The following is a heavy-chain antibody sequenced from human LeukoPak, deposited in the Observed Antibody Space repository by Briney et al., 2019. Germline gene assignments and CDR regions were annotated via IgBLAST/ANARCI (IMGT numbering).Heavy chain of an antibody. CDR1: GFTFSSYE. CDR3: ARDRSVWSRLDC. Sequence: GGSLRLSCAASGFTFSSYEMNWVRQAPGKGLEWVSYISSSGSTKYYADSVKGRFTISRDNAKNSLFLQMNSLRAEDTAVYYCARDRSVWSRLDCWGQGTLVTVSS. V-gene: IGHV3-48*03. J-gene: IGHJ4*02. D-gene: IGHD3-10*01. CDR2: ISSSGSTK.